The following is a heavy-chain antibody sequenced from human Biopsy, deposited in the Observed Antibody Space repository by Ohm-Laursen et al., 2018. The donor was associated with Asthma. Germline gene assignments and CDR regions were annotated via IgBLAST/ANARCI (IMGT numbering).Heavy chain of an antibody. J-gene: IGHJ3*02. Sequence: ASVKVSCNASGYTFTSYAIHWVRQAPGQRLEWMGWINAGNGNTKYSQKFQGRVTITRDTSASTAYMELSSLRSEDTAVYYCARTYYDFLTGQVIDAFAIWGQGTMVTVSS. CDR3: ARTYYDFLTGQVIDAFAI. CDR1: GYTFTSYA. CDR2: INAGNGNT. D-gene: IGHD3-9*01. V-gene: IGHV1-3*01.